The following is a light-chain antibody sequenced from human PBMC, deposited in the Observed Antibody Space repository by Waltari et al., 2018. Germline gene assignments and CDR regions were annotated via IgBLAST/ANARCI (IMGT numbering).Light chain of an antibody. Sequence: QSALTQPRSVSGSPGQSVTISCTGTSSDVGGYNYVSWYQQQPGKAPKLMINDVSKRPSGVPDRFSVSTTGTTASLTISGLQAEDESDYYCCSYAGSYVFGTGTKVTVL. CDR1: SSDVGGYNY. J-gene: IGLJ1*01. V-gene: IGLV2-11*01. CDR2: DVS. CDR3: CSYAGSYV.